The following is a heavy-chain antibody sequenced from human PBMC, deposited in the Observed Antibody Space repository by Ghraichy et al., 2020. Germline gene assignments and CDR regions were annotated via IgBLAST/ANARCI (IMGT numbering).Heavy chain of an antibody. Sequence: LSLTCEASGFTFSSHAMSWVRQAPGKGLEWVSAVSGGGDITYYADSVKGRFTISRDNSKDTLYLQMKRLRAEDTAVYYCAKARGWFSSSWYIDYWGQGALVTVSS. V-gene: IGHV3-23*01. CDR1: GFTFSSHA. D-gene: IGHD6-13*01. CDR2: VSGGGDIT. J-gene: IGHJ4*02. CDR3: AKARGWFSSSWYIDY.